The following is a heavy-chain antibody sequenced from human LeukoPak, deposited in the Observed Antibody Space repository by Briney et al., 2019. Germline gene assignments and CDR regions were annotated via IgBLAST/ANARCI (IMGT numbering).Heavy chain of an antibody. CDR3: ARDLGIAAAGVINWFDP. CDR2: INPSGGST. Sequence: ASVKVSCKASGYTFTSYYMHWVRQAPGEGLEWMGIINPSGGSTSYAQKFQGRVTMTRDTSTSTVYMELSSLRSEDTAVYYCARDLGIAAAGVINWFDPWGQGTLVTVSS. V-gene: IGHV1-46*01. J-gene: IGHJ5*02. D-gene: IGHD6-13*01. CDR1: GYTFTSYY.